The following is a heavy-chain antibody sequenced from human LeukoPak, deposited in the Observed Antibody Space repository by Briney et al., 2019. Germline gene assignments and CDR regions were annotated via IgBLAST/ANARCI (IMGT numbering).Heavy chain of an antibody. J-gene: IGHJ4*02. CDR3: ARHDYYDSSGHAYFDY. D-gene: IGHD3-22*01. CDR2: INHSGST. V-gene: IGHV4-34*01. CDR1: GGSFSGYY. Sequence: LETLSLTCAVYGGSFSGYYWSWIRQPPGKGLEWIGEINHSGSTNYNPSLKSRVTIPVDTSKNQFSLKLSSVTAADTAVYYCARHDYYDSSGHAYFDYWGQGTLVTVSS.